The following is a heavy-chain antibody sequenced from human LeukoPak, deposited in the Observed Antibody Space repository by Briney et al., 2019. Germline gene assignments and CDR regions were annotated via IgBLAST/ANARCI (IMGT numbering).Heavy chain of an antibody. J-gene: IGHJ4*02. V-gene: IGHV1-69*06. CDR1: GGTFSIYA. CDR3: ARGASGSYSKPLDY. CDR2: IIPIFGTA. Sequence: ASVKVSCKASGGTFSIYAISWVRQAPGQGLEWMGGIIPIFGTANYAQKFQGRVTITADKSTSTAYMELSSLRSEDTAVYYCARGASGSYSKPLDYWGQGTLVTVSS. D-gene: IGHD1-26*01.